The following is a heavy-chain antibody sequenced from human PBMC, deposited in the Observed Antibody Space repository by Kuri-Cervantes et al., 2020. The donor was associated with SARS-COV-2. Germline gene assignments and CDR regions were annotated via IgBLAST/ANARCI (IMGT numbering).Heavy chain of an antibody. CDR2: IYYSGST. Sequence: SETLSLTCTVSGGAIRSSSYYWGWIRQPPGKGLEWIGSIYYSGSTYYNPSLKSRVTISVDTSKNQFSLKLSSVTAADTAVYYCARAHYDSSGYYPNWFDPWGQGTLVTVSS. CDR3: ARAHYDSSGYYPNWFDP. CDR1: GGAIRSSSYY. V-gene: IGHV4-39*01. D-gene: IGHD3-22*01. J-gene: IGHJ5*02.